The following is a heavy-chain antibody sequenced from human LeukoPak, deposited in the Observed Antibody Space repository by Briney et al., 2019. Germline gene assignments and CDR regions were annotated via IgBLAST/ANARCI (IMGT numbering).Heavy chain of an antibody. Sequence: PGGSLRLSCAASGFTFSSYAMSWVRQAPGKGLEWVSAISGSGGSTYYADSVKGRFTISRDNSKNTLYLQMNSLRAEDTAVYYCAREDLGPDYDILTGAFDYWGQGTMVTVSS. V-gene: IGHV3-23*01. D-gene: IGHD3-9*01. CDR2: ISGSGGST. J-gene: IGHJ3*01. CDR3: AREDLGPDYDILTGAFDY. CDR1: GFTFSSYA.